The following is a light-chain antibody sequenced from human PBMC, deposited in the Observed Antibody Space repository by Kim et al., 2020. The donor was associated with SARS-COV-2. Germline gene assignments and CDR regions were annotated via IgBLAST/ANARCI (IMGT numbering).Light chain of an antibody. CDR3: SSYAGSNNLV. V-gene: IGLV2-8*01. CDR2: EVS. J-gene: IGLJ2*01. CDR1: SSDSGGYND. Sequence: GQSVTISCTGSSSDSGGYNDVSWYQQHPGKAPKLMIYEVSKRPSGVPDRFSGSKSGNAASLTVAGLQAEDEADYYCSSYAGSNNLVFGGGTQLTVL.